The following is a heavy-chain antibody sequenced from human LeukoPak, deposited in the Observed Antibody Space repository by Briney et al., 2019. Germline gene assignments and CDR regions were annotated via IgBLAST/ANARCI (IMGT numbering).Heavy chain of an antibody. CDR2: ISGNGQKT. Sequence: AGSLRLSCSASGFTFSRFAMTWVRQLPGKGLQWVSTISGNGQKTYYGDSVTGRFSVSRDNSNNILFLQMDSLRADDSALYYCAKDANYYDSSAFFIPFDSWGQGTLVTVSS. D-gene: IGHD3-22*01. CDR1: GFTFSRFA. CDR3: AKDANYYDSSAFFIPFDS. V-gene: IGHV3-23*01. J-gene: IGHJ4*02.